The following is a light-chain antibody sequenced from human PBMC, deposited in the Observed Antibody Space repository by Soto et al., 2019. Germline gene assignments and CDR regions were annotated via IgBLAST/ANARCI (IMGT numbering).Light chain of an antibody. CDR3: QHYDNIPPSLP. J-gene: IGKJ4*01. V-gene: IGKV1-33*01. CDR1: QDISNS. CDR2: DAS. Sequence: DIQMSQSPSSLSASVGDRVTITCQASQDISNSLNWYQQKPGKAPKLLIYDASYLETGVPSRFSGSRSETDFTFTISSLQPEDIATYYCQHYDNIPPSLPVGGGTKVEIK.